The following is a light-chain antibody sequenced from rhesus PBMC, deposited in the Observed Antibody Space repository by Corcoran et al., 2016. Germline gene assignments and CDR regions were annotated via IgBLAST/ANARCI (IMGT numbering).Light chain of an antibody. J-gene: IGLJ1*01. CDR2: AVT. CDR3: SSSAGSDTFT. V-gene: IGLV2-32*01. CDR1: SSDIGGYNY. Sequence: QAALTQPPSVSGSPGQSVTISCTGTSSDIGGYNYVSWYQHHPGTAPNLMIYAVTKRPSGVSDRFSGSKSGNTASLTISGLQAEDEADYHCSSSAGSDTFTFGTGTRLTAL.